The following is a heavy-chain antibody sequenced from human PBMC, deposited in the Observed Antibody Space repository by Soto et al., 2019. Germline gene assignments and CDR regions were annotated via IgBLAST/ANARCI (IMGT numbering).Heavy chain of an antibody. D-gene: IGHD6-6*01. CDR1: GFTFIDYY. Sequence: QVQLVESGGGLVKPGGSLRLSCAASGFTFIDYYMRWIRQAPGKGLEWVSYISSSSSYTNYADSVKGRFTISRDNAKNSLYLQMNSLRAEDTAVYYCARAGTYSSSLYYYYCMDVWGQGTTVTVSS. J-gene: IGHJ6*02. V-gene: IGHV3-11*06. CDR2: ISSSSSYT. CDR3: ARAGTYSSSLYYYYCMDV.